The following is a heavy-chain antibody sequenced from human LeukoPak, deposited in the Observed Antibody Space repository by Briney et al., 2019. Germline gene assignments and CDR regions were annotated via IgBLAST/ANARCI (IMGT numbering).Heavy chain of an antibody. D-gene: IGHD6-13*01. CDR3: AREVAAAGTGY. CDR1: GGSISSYY. J-gene: IGHJ4*02. CDR2: IYYSGST. Sequence: SETLSLTCTVSGGSISSYYWSWIRQPPGKGLEWIGYIYYSGSTNYNPSLKSRVTISVDTSKNQFSLKLSSVTAADTAVYYRAREVAAAGTGYWGQGTLVTVSS. V-gene: IGHV4-59*12.